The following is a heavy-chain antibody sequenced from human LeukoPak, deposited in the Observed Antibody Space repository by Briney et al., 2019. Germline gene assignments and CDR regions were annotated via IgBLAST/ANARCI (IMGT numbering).Heavy chain of an antibody. CDR1: GDYIGSYY. Sequence: RPSETLPLTCTVSGDYIGSYYWSWIRQTAGKGLEWVGRIYTTESTNYNPSLKSRVTISVDTSKNQFSLKLSSVTAADTAVYYCARARYCSSTSCNWFDPWGQGTLVTVSS. CDR3: ARARYCSSTSCNWFDP. J-gene: IGHJ5*02. CDR2: IYTTEST. V-gene: IGHV4-4*07. D-gene: IGHD2-2*01.